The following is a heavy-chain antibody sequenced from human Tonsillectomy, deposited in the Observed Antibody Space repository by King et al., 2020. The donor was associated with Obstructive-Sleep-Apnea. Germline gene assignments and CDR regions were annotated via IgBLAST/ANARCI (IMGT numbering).Heavy chain of an antibody. J-gene: IGHJ4*02. CDR3: AISVVVAAVSFDY. D-gene: IGHD2-15*01. CDR2: IYYSGST. Sequence: LQLQESGPGLVKPSETLSLTCTVSGGSISSSSYYWGWIRQPPGKGLEWIGSIYYSGSTYYNPSLKSRVTISVDTSKNQFSLKLSSVTAADTAVYYCAISVVVAAVSFDYWGQGTLVTVSS. CDR1: GGSISSSSYY. V-gene: IGHV4-39*07.